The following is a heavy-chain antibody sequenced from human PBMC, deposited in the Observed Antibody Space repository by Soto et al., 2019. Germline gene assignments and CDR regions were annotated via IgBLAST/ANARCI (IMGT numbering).Heavy chain of an antibody. CDR2: INFSSDVI. V-gene: IGHV3-48*02. J-gene: IGHJ5*01. D-gene: IGHD3-10*01. CDR1: GFTFSSYS. CDR3: VRVSGGSLA. Sequence: DVQLVESGGGLVQPGGSLRLYCSASGFTFSSYSMNWVRQAPGKGLEWLSYINFSSDVIYYADSVKGRFTISRDNAENSLFLQMSSLRDEDTGVYYCVRVSGGSLAWVHGTLVTVSS.